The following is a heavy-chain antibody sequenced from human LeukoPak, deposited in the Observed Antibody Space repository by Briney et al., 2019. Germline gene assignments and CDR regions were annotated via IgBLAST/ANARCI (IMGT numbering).Heavy chain of an antibody. Sequence: ASVKVSCKASGGTFSSYGIHWVRQAPGQGLEWMGIINPSGGSTSYAQKFQGRVTMTRDTSTSTVYMELSSLRSEDTAVYYCARDRRYGGPDDYYFDYWGQGTLVTVSS. J-gene: IGHJ4*02. V-gene: IGHV1-46*01. D-gene: IGHD4-23*01. CDR2: INPSGGST. CDR3: ARDRRYGGPDDYYFDY. CDR1: GGTFSSYG.